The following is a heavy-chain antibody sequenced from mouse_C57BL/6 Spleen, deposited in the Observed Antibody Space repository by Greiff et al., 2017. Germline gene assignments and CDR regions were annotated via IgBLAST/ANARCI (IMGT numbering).Heavy chain of an antibody. D-gene: IGHD2-1*01. CDR1: GYTFTSYW. Sequence: QVQLQQPGAELVKPGASVKVSCKASGYTFTSYWMHWVKPRPGQGLEWIGRIHPSTSDTKYNQKFKGKATLTVEKSSSTAYMQLMSLTYEASAVYYCARVRYYCNYGAYWGQGTLVTVAA. CDR2: IHPSTSDT. CDR3: ARVRYYCNYGAY. J-gene: IGHJ3*01. V-gene: IGHV1-74*01.